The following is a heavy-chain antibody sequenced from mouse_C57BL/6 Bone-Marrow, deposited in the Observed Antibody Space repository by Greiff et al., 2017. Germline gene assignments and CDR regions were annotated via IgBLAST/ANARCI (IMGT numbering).Heavy chain of an antibody. J-gene: IGHJ2*01. D-gene: IGHD2-12*01. Sequence: VQLQQSGAELVRPGASVKLSCTASGFNIKDDYMHWVKQRPEQGLEWIGGIDPENGDTEYAAKFQGKATITADTSSNTAYLQLSSLTSADTAVYYCTTIVRYWGQGTTLTVSS. V-gene: IGHV14-4*01. CDR2: IDPENGDT. CDR3: TTIVRY. CDR1: GFNIKDDY.